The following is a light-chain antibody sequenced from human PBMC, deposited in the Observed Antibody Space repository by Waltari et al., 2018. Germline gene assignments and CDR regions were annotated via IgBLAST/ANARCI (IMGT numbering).Light chain of an antibody. J-gene: IGLJ2*01. CDR1: ALPKQY. Sequence: SYELTQPPSVSVSPGQTARITCSGDALPKQYAYWYQQKPGQAPVLVIDKDSRSHSGIPGRFSGSSSGTTVTLTISGVQAEDEADYYCQSADSSGIYVLFGGGTKLTVL. V-gene: IGLV3-25*03. CDR3: QSADSSGIYVL. CDR2: KDS.